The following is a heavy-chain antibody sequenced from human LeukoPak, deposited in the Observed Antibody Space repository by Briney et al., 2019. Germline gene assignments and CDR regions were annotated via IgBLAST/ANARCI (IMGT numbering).Heavy chain of an antibody. CDR2: IYSGGST. CDR3: ARAPRITMVRGVIGHYGMDV. D-gene: IGHD3-10*01. CDR1: GFTVSSNY. J-gene: IGHJ6*02. V-gene: IGHV3-53*04. Sequence: GGSLRLSCAASGFTVSSNYMSWVRQAPGKGLEWVSVIYSGGSTYYADSVKGRFTISRHNSKNTLYLQMNSLRAEDTAVYYCARAPRITMVRGVIGHYGMDVRGQGTTVTVSS.